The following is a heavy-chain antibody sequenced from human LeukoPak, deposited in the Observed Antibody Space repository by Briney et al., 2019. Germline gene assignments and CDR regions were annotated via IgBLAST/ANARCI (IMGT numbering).Heavy chain of an antibody. CDR3: AKEMGVVTAHGIDV. D-gene: IGHD4-23*01. V-gene: IGHV4-39*02. J-gene: IGHJ6*02. CDR2: IYYSGST. CDR1: GGSISSISSNNYH. Sequence: PSETLSLTCIVSGGSISSISSNNYHWGWIRQPPGKGLEWIGSIYYSGSTYYNPSLKSRVTISVDTSKNQFSLKLSSVTAADTALYYCAKEMGVVTAHGIDVWGQGTTVTVSS.